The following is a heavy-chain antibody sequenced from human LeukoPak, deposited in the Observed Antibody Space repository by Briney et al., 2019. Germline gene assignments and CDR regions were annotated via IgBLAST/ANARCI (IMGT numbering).Heavy chain of an antibody. J-gene: IGHJ5*02. V-gene: IGHV3-48*03. CDR3: AIDRVYYYGSGSPRWFDP. Sequence: GGSLRLSCAASGFTFSSYEMNWVRQAPGKGLEWVSYISSSGSTIYYADSVKGRFTISRDNAKNSLYLQMNSLRAEDTAVYYCAIDRVYYYGSGSPRWFDPWGQGTLVTVSS. D-gene: IGHD3-10*01. CDR1: GFTFSSYE. CDR2: ISSSGSTI.